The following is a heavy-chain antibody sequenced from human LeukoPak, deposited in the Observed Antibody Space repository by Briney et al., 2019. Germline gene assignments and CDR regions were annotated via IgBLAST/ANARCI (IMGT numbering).Heavy chain of an antibody. Sequence: GVSLRLSCAASGFTFSDHYMDWVRQAPGKGLEWVGRTRNKANSYTTEYAASVKGRFTISRDDSKNSLYLQMNSLKTEDTAVYYCASVRLWGQGTLVTVSS. V-gene: IGHV3-72*01. CDR3: ASVRL. J-gene: IGHJ4*02. CDR2: TRNKANSYTT. CDR1: GFTFSDHY.